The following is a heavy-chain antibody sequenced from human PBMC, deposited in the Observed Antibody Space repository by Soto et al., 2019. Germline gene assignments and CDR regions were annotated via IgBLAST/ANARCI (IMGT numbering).Heavy chain of an antibody. Sequence: GGSLRLSCAASGFTVSSNYMNWLRQAPGKGLEWVASISSSTSYVYYADSVKGRFSTSRDNAKNILYLEMYALRTEDTAVYYCARDPSEGRVGNWFESWGQGTLVTVSS. J-gene: IGHJ5*01. V-gene: IGHV3-21*06. D-gene: IGHD2-2*01. CDR3: ARDPSEGRVGNWFES. CDR2: ISSSTSYV. CDR1: GFTVSSNY.